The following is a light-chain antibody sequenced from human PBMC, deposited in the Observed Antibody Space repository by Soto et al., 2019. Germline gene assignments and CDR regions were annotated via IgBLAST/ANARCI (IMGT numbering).Light chain of an antibody. CDR2: GAS. Sequence: EIVLTQSPGTLSLSPGERATLSCRASQSVSSSYLAWYQHKPGQAPRPLIYGASNRATGIPDRFSGRGSGTDFTLTISRLEPEDFAVYYCQQYGSSPLLTFGGGTKVDIK. CDR3: QQYGSSPLLT. V-gene: IGKV3-20*01. CDR1: QSVSSSY. J-gene: IGKJ4*01.